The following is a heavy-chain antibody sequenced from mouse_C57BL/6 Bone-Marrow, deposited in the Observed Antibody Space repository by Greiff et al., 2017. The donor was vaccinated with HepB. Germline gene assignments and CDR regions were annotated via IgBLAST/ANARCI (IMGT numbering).Heavy chain of an antibody. V-gene: IGHV5-12*01. Sequence: EVQLVESGGGLVQPGGSLKLSCAASGFTFSDYYMYWVRQTPEKRLEWVAYISNGGGSTYYPDTVKGRFTISRDNAKNTLYLQMSRLKSEDTAMYYCARLGLRRGYFDVWGTGTTVTVSS. CDR3: ARLGLRRGYFDV. CDR1: GFTFSDYY. CDR2: ISNGGGST. J-gene: IGHJ1*03. D-gene: IGHD1-1*01.